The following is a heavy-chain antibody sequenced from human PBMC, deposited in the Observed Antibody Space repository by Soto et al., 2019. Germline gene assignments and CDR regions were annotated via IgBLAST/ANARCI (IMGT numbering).Heavy chain of an antibody. J-gene: IGHJ6*02. CDR3: ARDAMVRGVIIPDYYYGMDV. Sequence: ASVKVSCKASGYTFTGYYMHWVRQAPGQGLEWMGWINPNSGGTNYAQKFQGWVTMTRDTSISTAYMELSRLRSDDTAVYYCARDAMVRGVIIPDYYYGMDVWGQGTTVTVSS. CDR2: INPNSGGT. CDR1: GYTFTGYY. V-gene: IGHV1-2*04. D-gene: IGHD3-10*01.